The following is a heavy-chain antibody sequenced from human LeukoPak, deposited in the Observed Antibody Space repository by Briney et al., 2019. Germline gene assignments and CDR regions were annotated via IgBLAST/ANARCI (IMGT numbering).Heavy chain of an antibody. J-gene: IGHJ4*02. Sequence: QTGGSLRLSCAASGFTFSSYAMSWARQTPGKGLEWVSGISGSGGSTYYADSVKGRFTISRDNAKNSLYLQMNSLRAEDTAVYYCARDRYMHSGYDRGGEEYFDYWGQGTLVTVSS. V-gene: IGHV3-23*01. CDR3: ARDRYMHSGYDRGGEEYFDY. CDR2: ISGSGGST. D-gene: IGHD5-12*01. CDR1: GFTFSSYA.